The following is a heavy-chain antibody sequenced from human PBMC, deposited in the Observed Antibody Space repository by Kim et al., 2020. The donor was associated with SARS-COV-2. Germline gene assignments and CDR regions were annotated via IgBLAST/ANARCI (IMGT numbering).Heavy chain of an antibody. J-gene: IGHJ3*02. V-gene: IGHV4-59*13. CDR1: GGSISSYY. CDR2: IYYSGST. D-gene: IGHD1-26*01. CDR3: ARKDSGSYYLRGLGAFDI. Sequence: SETLSLTCTVSGGSISSYYWSWIRQPPGKGLEWIGYIYYSGSTNYNPSLKSRVTISVDTSKNQFSLKLSSVTAADTAVYYCARKDSGSYYLRGLGAFDI.